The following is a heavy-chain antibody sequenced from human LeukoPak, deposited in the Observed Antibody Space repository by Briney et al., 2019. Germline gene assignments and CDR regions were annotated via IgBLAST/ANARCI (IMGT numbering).Heavy chain of an antibody. Sequence: GGSLRLSCAASAFTFSRYWMHWVRQAPGKGLGWVSRISSDGSSTTYADSVKGRFTISRDNAKNTLYLEMNSLRAEDTAVYYCARGSTSWDLDYWGQGTLVTVSS. D-gene: IGHD1-26*01. CDR2: ISSDGSST. CDR3: ARGSTSWDLDY. J-gene: IGHJ4*02. CDR1: AFTFSRYW. V-gene: IGHV3-74*01.